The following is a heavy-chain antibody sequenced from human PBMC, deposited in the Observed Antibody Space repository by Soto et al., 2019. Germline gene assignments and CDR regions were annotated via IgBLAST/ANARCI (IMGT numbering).Heavy chain of an antibody. CDR3: ARWPRTMYDY. CDR1: GFTFSSYW. J-gene: IGHJ4*02. V-gene: IGHV3-74*01. CDR2: INSDGSST. Sequence: XXSLRLSCAASGFTFSSYWMHWVRQAPGKGLVWVSRINSDGSSTSYADSVKGRFTISRDNARNTLYLQMNSLRAEDTAVYHCARWPRTMYDYWGQGTLVTVSS.